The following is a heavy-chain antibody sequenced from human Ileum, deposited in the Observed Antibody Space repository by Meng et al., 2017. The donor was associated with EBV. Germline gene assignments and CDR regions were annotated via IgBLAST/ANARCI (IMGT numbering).Heavy chain of an antibody. Sequence: QGPLVQSGAEVKKPGASVKVSCKASGYTFINHDINWVRQAAGQGLESIGWMNSYTGNAGYAQKFRGRVTMTRDTSINTAYLEVISLTSEDTAVYYCARGSGAGGRDWFDPWGQGTLVTVSS. CDR3: ARGSGAGGRDWFDP. CDR2: MNSYTGNA. CDR1: GYTFINHD. J-gene: IGHJ5*02. D-gene: IGHD3-16*01. V-gene: IGHV1-8*01.